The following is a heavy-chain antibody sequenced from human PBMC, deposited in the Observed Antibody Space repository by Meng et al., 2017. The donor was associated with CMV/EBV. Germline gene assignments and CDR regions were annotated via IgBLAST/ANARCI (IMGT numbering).Heavy chain of an antibody. CDR3: ARDSGSYRLGWFDP. D-gene: IGHD1-26*01. V-gene: IGHV3-21*01. CDR2: ISSSSSYI. J-gene: IGHJ5*02. Sequence: ASGFTFSSYCMNWVRQAPGKGLEWVSSISSSSSYIYYADSVKGRFTISRDNAKNSLYLQMNSLRAEDTAVYYCARDSGSYRLGWFDPWGQGTLVTVSS. CDR1: GFTFSSYC.